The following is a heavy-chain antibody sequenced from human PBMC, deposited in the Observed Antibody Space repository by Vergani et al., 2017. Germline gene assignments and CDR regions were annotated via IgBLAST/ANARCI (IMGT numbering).Heavy chain of an antibody. V-gene: IGHV3-23*01. D-gene: IGHD1-26*01. CDR1: GFTFSSYA. Sequence: EVQLLESGGGLVQPGGSLRLSCAASGFTFSSYAMSWVRQAPGKGLEWVSAISGSGGSTYYADSVKGRFTISRDNSKNTLYLQMNSLRAEDAAVYYCAKAVGGSYSKYYFDYWGQGTLVTVSS. CDR2: ISGSGGST. J-gene: IGHJ4*02. CDR3: AKAVGGSYSKYYFDY.